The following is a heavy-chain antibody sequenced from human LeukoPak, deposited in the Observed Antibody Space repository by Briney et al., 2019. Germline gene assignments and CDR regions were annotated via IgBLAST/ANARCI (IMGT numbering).Heavy chain of an antibody. Sequence: GGSLRLSCAASGFIVSSNYMNWVRQAPGKGLEWVSSISSSSSYIYYADSVKGRFTISRDNAKNSLYLQMNSLRAEDTAVYYCARGNYYDSSGYYFSWGQGTLVTVSS. D-gene: IGHD3-22*01. CDR3: ARGNYYDSSGYYFS. J-gene: IGHJ5*02. V-gene: IGHV3-21*01. CDR1: GFIVSSNY. CDR2: ISSSSSYI.